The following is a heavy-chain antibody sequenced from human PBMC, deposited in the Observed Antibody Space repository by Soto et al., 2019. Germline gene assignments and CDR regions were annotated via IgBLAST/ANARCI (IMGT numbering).Heavy chain of an antibody. D-gene: IGHD3-22*01. Sequence: GASVKVSCKASGYTFTSYGISWVRQAPGQGFEWMGWISAYNGNTNYAQKLQGRVTMTTDTSTSTAYMELRSLRSDDTAVYYCARVSYYYDSSGYCDWGQGTLVTVSS. J-gene: IGHJ4*02. CDR1: GYTFTSYG. CDR3: ARVSYYYDSSGYCD. CDR2: ISAYNGNT. V-gene: IGHV1-18*01.